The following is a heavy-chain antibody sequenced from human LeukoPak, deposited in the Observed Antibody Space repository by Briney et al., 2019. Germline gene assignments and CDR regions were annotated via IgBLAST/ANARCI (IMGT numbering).Heavy chain of an antibody. CDR1: GFTFSNAW. CDR2: IRSRTDGGTK. D-gene: IGHD3-10*01. Sequence: PGGSLRLSCAASGFTFSNAWMSWVRQAPGKGLEWVGRIRSRTDGGTKDYAAPVQGRFTISRDESKKTLYMQMMRLKAEDTSVYYCTTDTYYPHAFDIWGQGTMVTVS. J-gene: IGHJ3*02. CDR3: TTDTYYPHAFDI. V-gene: IGHV3-15*01.